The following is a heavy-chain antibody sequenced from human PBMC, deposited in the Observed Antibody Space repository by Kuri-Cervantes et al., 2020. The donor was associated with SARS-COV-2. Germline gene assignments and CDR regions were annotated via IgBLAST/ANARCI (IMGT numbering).Heavy chain of an antibody. CDR1: GGSFSGYY. D-gene: IGHD3-3*01. Sequence: SETLSLTCAVYGGSFSGYYWSWIRQPPGKGLEWIGEINHSGSTNYNPSLKSRVTISVDTSKNQFSLKLSSVTAADTAVYYCARHNPLSRFLEWQQILFDPWGQGTLVTVSS. CDR3: ARHNPLSRFLEWQQILFDP. V-gene: IGHV4-34*01. CDR2: INHSGST. J-gene: IGHJ5*02.